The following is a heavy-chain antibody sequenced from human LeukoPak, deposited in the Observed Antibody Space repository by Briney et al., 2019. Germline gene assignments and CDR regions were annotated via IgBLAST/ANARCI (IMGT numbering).Heavy chain of an antibody. CDR3: ARDRYYYDSSGSQFDY. CDR2: IHTSGST. J-gene: IGHJ4*02. V-gene: IGHV4-4*07. D-gene: IGHD3-22*01. Sequence: SETLSLTCTVSGGSISSYYWSWIRQPAGKGLEWIGRIHTSGSTNYNPPLKSRVTMSGDTSKNQFSLKLSSVTAADTAVYYCARDRYYYDSSGSQFDYWGQGTLVTVSS. CDR1: GGSISSYY.